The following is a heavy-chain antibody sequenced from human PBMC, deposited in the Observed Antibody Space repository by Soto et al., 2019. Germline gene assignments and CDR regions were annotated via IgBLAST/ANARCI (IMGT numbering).Heavy chain of an antibody. Sequence: EVQLVESGGGLVKPGGSLRLSCAASGFTFSSYSMNWVRQAPGKGLEWVSSISSSSSYIYYAESVKGRFTISRDNAKNSLYLQMNSLRAEDTAVYYCAGDSRGGAHAFDIWGQGTMVTVSS. V-gene: IGHV3-21*01. CDR1: GFTFSSYS. CDR2: ISSSSSYI. D-gene: IGHD3-16*01. J-gene: IGHJ3*02. CDR3: AGDSRGGAHAFDI.